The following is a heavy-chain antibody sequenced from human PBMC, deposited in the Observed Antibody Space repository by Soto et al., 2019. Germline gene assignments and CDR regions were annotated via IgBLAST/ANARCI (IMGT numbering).Heavy chain of an antibody. V-gene: IGHV3-30*18. D-gene: IGHD6-19*01. CDR3: AKWVPPAGIAVAGGMDV. CDR2: ISYDGSNK. Sequence: GGSLRLSCAASGFTFSSYGMHWVRQAPGKGLEWVAVISYDGSNKYYADSVKGRFTISRDNSKNTLYLQMNSLRAEDTAVYYCAKWVPPAGIAVAGGMDVWGQGTTVTVSS. CDR1: GFTFSSYG. J-gene: IGHJ6*02.